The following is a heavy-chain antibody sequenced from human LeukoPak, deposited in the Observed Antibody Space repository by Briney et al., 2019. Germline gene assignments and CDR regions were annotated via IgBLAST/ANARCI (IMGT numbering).Heavy chain of an antibody. CDR2: SNPHSGGT. D-gene: IGHD3-9*01. CDR1: GDTFTGYY. V-gene: IGHV1-2*02. J-gene: IGHJ4*02. Sequence: ASVKVSCKASGDTFTGYYMHWVRQAPGQGLEWRGWSNPHSGGTNYAQKFQGRVTMTRDTSISTANMELSRLRSDDTAVYYCARGTSSPVLRYFDWLLTDWGQGTLVTVSS. CDR3: ARGTSSPVLRYFDWLLTD.